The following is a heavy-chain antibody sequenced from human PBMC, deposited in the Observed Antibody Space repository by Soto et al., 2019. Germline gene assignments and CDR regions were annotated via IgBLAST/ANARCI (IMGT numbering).Heavy chain of an antibody. D-gene: IGHD5-12*01. CDR2: IYYSGST. J-gene: IGHJ4*02. Sequence: SETLSLPYTVSGGSISSSSYYWGWIRQPPGKGLEWIGSIYYSGSTYYNPSLKSRVTISVDTSKNQFSLKLSSVTAADTAVYYCASGPSGHSGYDSLGKFWGQGTLVTVYS. CDR1: GGSISSSSYY. CDR3: ASGPSGHSGYDSLGKF. V-gene: IGHV4-39*01.